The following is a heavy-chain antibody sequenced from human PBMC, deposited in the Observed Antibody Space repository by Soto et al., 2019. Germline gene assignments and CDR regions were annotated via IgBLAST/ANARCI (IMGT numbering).Heavy chain of an antibody. CDR3: ARRRITMVRGVMTYPLFYFDY. D-gene: IGHD3-10*01. CDR2: IYYSGST. CDR1: GGSISSSSYY. J-gene: IGHJ4*02. V-gene: IGHV4-39*01. Sequence: SETLSLTCTVSGGSISSSSYYWGWIRQPPGKGLEWIGSIYYSGSTYYNPSLKSRVTISVDTSKNQFSLKLSSVTAADTAVYYCARRRITMVRGVMTYPLFYFDYWGQGTLVTVSS.